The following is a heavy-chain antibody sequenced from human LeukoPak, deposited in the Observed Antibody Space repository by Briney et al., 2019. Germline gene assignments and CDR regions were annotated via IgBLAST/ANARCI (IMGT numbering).Heavy chain of an antibody. CDR1: GYTFTGYY. D-gene: IGHD2-15*01. V-gene: IGHV1-2*02. CDR2: INPNSGGT. Sequence: ASVKVSCKASGYTFTGYYLHWVRQAPGQGLEWMGWINPNSGGTYYAQKFQGRVTMTRDTSISTAYMELSRLTSDDTAVYYCARDCSGSSCYWIHWGQGTLVTVSS. J-gene: IGHJ4*02. CDR3: ARDCSGSSCYWIH.